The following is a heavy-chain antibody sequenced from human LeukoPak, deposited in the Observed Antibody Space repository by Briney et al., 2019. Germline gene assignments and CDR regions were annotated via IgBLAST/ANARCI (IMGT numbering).Heavy chain of an antibody. J-gene: IGHJ4*02. CDR3: ARAPAGGPFDN. CDR2: LNPNSGDT. D-gene: IGHD4-23*01. Sequence: GASVKVSFKASGYTFTGYYMHWVRQAPGQGLEWMAWLNPNSGDTDSAQKFQGRVTMTRDTSITTAYLELSSLRSDDTAVYYCARAPAGGPFDNWGQGTLVTVSS. V-gene: IGHV1-2*02. CDR1: GYTFTGYY.